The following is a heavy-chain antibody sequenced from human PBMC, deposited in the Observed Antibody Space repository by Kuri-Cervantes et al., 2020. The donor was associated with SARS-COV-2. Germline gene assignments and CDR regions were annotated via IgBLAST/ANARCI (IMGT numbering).Heavy chain of an antibody. CDR1: GVSVTGGTYY. CDR3: ARVGYSSGVDEYYFDY. J-gene: IGHJ4*02. V-gene: IGHV4-61*09. Sequence: SCAVSGVSVTGGTYYWAWIRQPAGKGLEWIGHFDTSGSTTYNPSLKSRVTISLDTSNNQVSLRLTSATAADTAVYYCARVGYSSGVDEYYFDYWGQGTLVTVSS. D-gene: IGHD4-11*01. CDR2: FDTSGST.